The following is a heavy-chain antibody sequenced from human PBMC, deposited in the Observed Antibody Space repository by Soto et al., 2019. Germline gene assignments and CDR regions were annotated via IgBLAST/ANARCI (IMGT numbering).Heavy chain of an antibody. D-gene: IGHD4-17*01. CDR1: GFTFSSYG. Sequence: GGSLRLSCAASGFTFSSYGMHWVRQAPGKGLEWVAVIWYDGSNKYYADSVKGRFTISRDNSKNTLYLQMNSLRAEDTAVYYCARDQIASRATPDYGDYLWDYYYYYGMDVWGQGTTVTVSS. CDR2: IWYDGSNK. J-gene: IGHJ6*02. CDR3: ARDQIASRATPDYGDYLWDYYYYYGMDV. V-gene: IGHV3-33*01.